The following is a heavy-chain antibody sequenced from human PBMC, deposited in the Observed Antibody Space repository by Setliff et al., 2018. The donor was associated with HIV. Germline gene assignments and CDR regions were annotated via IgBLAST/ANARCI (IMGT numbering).Heavy chain of an antibody. V-gene: IGHV2-70*11. D-gene: IGHD3-10*01. CDR2: SDWDDDE. CDR3: ARTDYSGRYTDFDV. CDR1: GFSLTSSGLC. J-gene: IGHJ3*01. Sequence: SGPTLVNPTQTLTLTCTFSGFSLTSSGLCVNWLRQPPGKAPEWLARSDWDDDEYYNRSLKTRVTISKDTSRSQVVLTMTNMDPVDTATYYCARTDYSGRYTDFDVWGQGMMVTVSS.